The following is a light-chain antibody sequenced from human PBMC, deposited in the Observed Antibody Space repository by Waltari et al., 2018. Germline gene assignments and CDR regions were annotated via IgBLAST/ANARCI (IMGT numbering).Light chain of an antibody. V-gene: IGKV3-15*01. CDR2: GAS. Sequence: EIVMTKSPATLSVSPGERATLPCRASQSVSSNLAWYQQKPRQSPRLLIYGASTRATGIAARFSGSGSGTEFTLTISSLPSEDFALYYCQQYNDWPRTFGQGTKVEI. J-gene: IGKJ1*01. CDR1: QSVSSN. CDR3: QQYNDWPRT.